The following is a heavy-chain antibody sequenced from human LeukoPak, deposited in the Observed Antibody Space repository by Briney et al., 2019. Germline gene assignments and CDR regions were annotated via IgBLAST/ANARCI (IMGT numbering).Heavy chain of an antibody. CDR1: GYTFTSYA. V-gene: IGHV1-3*01. J-gene: IGHJ4*02. CDR3: ARGYSYGSGSNIHFDY. CDR2: INAGNGNT. D-gene: IGHD5-18*01. Sequence: ASVKVSCKASGYTFTSYAMHWVRQAPGQRLEWMGWINAGNGNTKYSQKFQGRVTITRDTSASTAYMELSSLRSEDTAVYYCARGYSYGSGSNIHFDYWGQGTLVTVSS.